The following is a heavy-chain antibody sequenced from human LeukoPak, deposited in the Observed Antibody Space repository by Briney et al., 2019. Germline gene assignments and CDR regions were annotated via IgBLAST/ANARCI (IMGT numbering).Heavy chain of an antibody. CDR3: AKVFVEMAQRYYFDY. Sequence: GGSLRLSCAASGFTFSSYAMSWVRRAPGKGLEWVSAISGSGGSTYYADSVKGRFTISRDNSKNTLYLQMNSLRAEDTAVYYCAKVFVEMAQRYYFDYWGQGTLVTVSS. CDR2: ISGSGGST. V-gene: IGHV3-23*01. J-gene: IGHJ4*02. D-gene: IGHD5-24*01. CDR1: GFTFSSYA.